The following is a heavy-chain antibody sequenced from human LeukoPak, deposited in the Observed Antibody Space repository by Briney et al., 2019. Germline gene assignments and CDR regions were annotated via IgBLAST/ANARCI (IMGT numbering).Heavy chain of an antibody. J-gene: IGHJ4*02. CDR2: ISSSGSTI. CDR1: GFTFSSYE. Sequence: GGSLRLSCAASGFTFSSYEMNWVRQAPGKGLEWVSYISSSGSTIYYADSVKGRFTISRDNAKNSLYLQMNSLRAEDTAVYYCARDFVIFGVVIIGAFDYWGQGTLVTVSS. V-gene: IGHV3-48*03. CDR3: ARDFVIFGVVIIGAFDY. D-gene: IGHD3-3*01.